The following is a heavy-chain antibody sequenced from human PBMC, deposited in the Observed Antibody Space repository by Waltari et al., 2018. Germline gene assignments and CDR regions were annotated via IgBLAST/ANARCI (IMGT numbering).Heavy chain of an antibody. Sequence: QVQLQESGPGLVKPSETLSLTCAVSGYSISSGYYWGWIRQPPGKGLEWIGSIYHSGSTYYNPSLKSRVTISVDTSKNQFSLTLSSVTAADAAVYYCAMTYYDFWSGYGYWGQGTLVTVSS. CDR3: AMTYYDFWSGYGY. CDR1: GYSISSGYY. D-gene: IGHD3-3*01. CDR2: IYHSGST. V-gene: IGHV4-38-2*01. J-gene: IGHJ4*02.